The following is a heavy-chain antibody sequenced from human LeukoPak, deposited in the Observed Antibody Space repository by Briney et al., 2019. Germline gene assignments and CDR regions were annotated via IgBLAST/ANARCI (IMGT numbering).Heavy chain of an antibody. J-gene: IGHJ4*02. Sequence: GGSLRLSCAASGFTLSSYAMSWVRQGPGKGLEWVGRIKNKANSYITQYAASMEGRFTISRDDSKNSLYLQMSSLKTEDTAMYYCASIRGTFGYWGQGTVVTVSS. CDR1: GFTLSSYA. CDR2: IKNKANSYIT. CDR3: ASIRGTFGY. V-gene: IGHV3-72*01. D-gene: IGHD1-26*01.